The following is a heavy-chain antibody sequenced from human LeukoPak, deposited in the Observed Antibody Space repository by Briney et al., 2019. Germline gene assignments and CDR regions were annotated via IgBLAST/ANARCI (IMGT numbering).Heavy chain of an antibody. CDR2: FDPEDGET. J-gene: IGHJ4*02. V-gene: IGHV1-24*01. CDR1: GYTLTELS. Sequence: ASVKVSCKVSGYTLTELSMHWVRQAPGKGLEWMGGFDPEDGETIYARKFQGRVTMTEDTSTDTAYMELSSLRSEDTAVYYCATADSSGYYSISFDYWGQGTLVTVSS. CDR3: ATADSSGYYSISFDY. D-gene: IGHD3-22*01.